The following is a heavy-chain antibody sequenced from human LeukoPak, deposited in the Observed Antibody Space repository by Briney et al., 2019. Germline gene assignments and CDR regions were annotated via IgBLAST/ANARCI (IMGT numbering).Heavy chain of an antibody. D-gene: IGHD1-26*01. CDR1: GYTFTSYG. CDR2: ISAYHGNT. Sequence: ASVKVSCKASGYTFTSYGISWVRQAPGQGLEWMGWISAYHGNTNYAQKLQGRVTMTTDTSTSTAYMELRSLRSDDTAVYYCASGSISGSYYWLDYWGQGTLVTVSS. J-gene: IGHJ4*02. V-gene: IGHV1-18*01. CDR3: ASGSISGSYYWLDY.